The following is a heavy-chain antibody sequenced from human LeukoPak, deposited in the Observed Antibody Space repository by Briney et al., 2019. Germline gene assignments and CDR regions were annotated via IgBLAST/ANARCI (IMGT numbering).Heavy chain of an antibody. CDR3: ASALKRGSSGTLLDH. CDR2: MNPNSGNT. D-gene: IGHD6-13*01. V-gene: IGHV1-8*01. J-gene: IGHJ4*02. Sequence: ASVKVSCKASGYSFTSHDINWVRQATGQGLERMGWMNPNSGNTGYAQKFQDRVTMTRNTSISTAYLELSSLGSEDTTMYYCASALKRGSSGTLLDHWGQGTLVTVSS. CDR1: GYSFTSHD.